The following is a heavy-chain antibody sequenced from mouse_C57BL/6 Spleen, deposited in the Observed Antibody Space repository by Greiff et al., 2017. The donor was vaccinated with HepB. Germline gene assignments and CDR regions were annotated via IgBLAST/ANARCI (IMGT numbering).Heavy chain of an antibody. CDR1: GYAFSSYW. CDR3: ARAYYGNYEAMDY. CDR2: IYPGDGDT. D-gene: IGHD2-10*01. V-gene: IGHV1-80*01. J-gene: IGHJ4*01. Sequence: VQLQESGAELVKPGASVKISCKASGYAFSSYWMNWVKQRPGKGLEWIGQIYPGDGDTNYNGKFKGKATLTADKSSSTAYMQLSSLTSEDSAVYFCARAYYGNYEAMDYWGQGTSVTVSS.